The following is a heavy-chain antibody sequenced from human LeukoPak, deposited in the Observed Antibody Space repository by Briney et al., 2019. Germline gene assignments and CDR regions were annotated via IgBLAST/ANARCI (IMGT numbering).Heavy chain of an antibody. J-gene: IGHJ4*02. V-gene: IGHV1-2*02. Sequence: GASVKVSCKASGYTFTGYYMHWVRQAPGQGLEWMGWINPNSGGTNYAQKFPGRVTMTRDTSISTAYMELSRLRSDDTAVYCCARDYGGSYSGDYWGQGTLVTVSS. CDR1: GYTFTGYY. D-gene: IGHD1-26*01. CDR3: ARDYGGSYSGDY. CDR2: INPNSGGT.